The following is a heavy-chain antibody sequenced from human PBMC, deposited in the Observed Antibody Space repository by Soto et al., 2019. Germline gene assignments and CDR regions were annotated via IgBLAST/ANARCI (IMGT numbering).Heavy chain of an antibody. CDR1: GFTVSNNY. D-gene: IGHD2-15*01. V-gene: IGHV3-66*01. CDR3: ASYYCSRGSCYLDY. J-gene: IGHJ4*02. Sequence: EVQLVECGGGLVQPGGSLRLSCAVAGFTVSNNYMSWVRQAPGKGLEWVSVIYSGGTTYYGDSVKGRFTISKDNSKNTLFLQMHSLRAEDSAVYYCASYYCSRGSCYLDYWGQGTLVTVSS. CDR2: IYSGGTT.